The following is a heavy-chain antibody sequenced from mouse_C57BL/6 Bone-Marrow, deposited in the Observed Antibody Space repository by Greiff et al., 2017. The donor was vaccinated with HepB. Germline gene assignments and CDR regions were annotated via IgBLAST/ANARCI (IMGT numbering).Heavy chain of an antibody. V-gene: IGHV3-6*01. CDR2: ISYDGSN. CDR1: GYSITSGYY. Sequence: EVKLQESGPGLVKPSQSLSLTCSVTGYSITSGYYWNWIRQFPGNKLEWMGYISYDGSNNYNPSLKNRISITRDTSKNQFFLKLNSVTTEDTATYYCARWRLRRRVDYWGQGTTLTVSS. J-gene: IGHJ2*01. CDR3: ARWRLRRRVDY. D-gene: IGHD2-2*01.